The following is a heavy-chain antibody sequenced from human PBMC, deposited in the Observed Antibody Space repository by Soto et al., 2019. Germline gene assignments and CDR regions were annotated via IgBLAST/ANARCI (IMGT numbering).Heavy chain of an antibody. J-gene: IGHJ4*02. D-gene: IGHD3-22*01. CDR1: GGTFSSYT. CDR2: IIPILGIA. Sequence: QVQLVQSGAEVKKPGSSVKVSCKASGGTFSSYTISWVRQAPGQGLEWMGRIIPILGIANYAQKCQGRVTLAAHKATRTAYMELSSPRSADTAVYYCASRYDSSDYWGQGPLVTVSS. V-gene: IGHV1-69*02. CDR3: ASRYDSSDY.